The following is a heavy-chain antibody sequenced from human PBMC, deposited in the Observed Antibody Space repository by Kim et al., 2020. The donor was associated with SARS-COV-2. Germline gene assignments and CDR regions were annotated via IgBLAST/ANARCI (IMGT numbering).Heavy chain of an antibody. CDR1: GGSIGSSSSSFY. J-gene: IGHJ4*02. Sequence: SETLSLTCSVSGGSIGSSSSSFYWGWIRQPPGKGLEWIGNVYHSGTTTYNPSLTSRVTIGIDTSKNQFSLKLSSVTAADTAVYYCARQFEGMSDYFDFWGQGALVTVSS. CDR3: ARQFEGMSDYFDF. CDR2: VYHSGTT. D-gene: IGHD3-16*01. V-gene: IGHV4-39*01.